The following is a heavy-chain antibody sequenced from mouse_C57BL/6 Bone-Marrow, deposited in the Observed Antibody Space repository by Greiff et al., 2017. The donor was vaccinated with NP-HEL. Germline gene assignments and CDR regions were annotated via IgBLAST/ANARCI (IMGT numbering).Heavy chain of an antibody. Sequence: EVMLVESGGGLVQPGGSLKLSCAASGFTFSDYYMYWVRQTPEKRLEWVAYISNGGGSTYYPDTVKGRFPISRDNAKNTLYLQMSRLKSEDTAMYYCARLDDGYSYWYFDVWGTGTTVTVSS. CDR2: ISNGGGST. J-gene: IGHJ1*03. V-gene: IGHV5-12*01. CDR3: ARLDDGYSYWYFDV. CDR1: GFTFSDYY. D-gene: IGHD2-3*01.